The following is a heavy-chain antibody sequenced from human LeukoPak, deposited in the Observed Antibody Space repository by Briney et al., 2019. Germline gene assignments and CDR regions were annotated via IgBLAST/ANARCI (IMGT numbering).Heavy chain of an antibody. CDR3: ARDRLTMIDYYYMDV. CDR2: IIPIFGTA. Sequence: EASVKVSCKASGYTFNTYAISWVRQAPGQGLEWMGGIIPIFGTANYAQKFQGRVTITADKSTSTAYMELSSLRSEDTAVYYCARDRLTMIDYYYMDVWGKGTTVTVSS. CDR1: GYTFNTYA. D-gene: IGHD3-22*01. V-gene: IGHV1-69*06. J-gene: IGHJ6*03.